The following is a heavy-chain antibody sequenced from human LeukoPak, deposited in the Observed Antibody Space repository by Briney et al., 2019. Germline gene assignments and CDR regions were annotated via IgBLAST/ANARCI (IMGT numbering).Heavy chain of an antibody. V-gene: IGHV1-18*01. Sequence: ASVKVSCKTSGYIFSNYGINWVRQAPGQGLEWMGWITAYSGKTNYAQKFQGRVTMTTDTSTSTAYMELRSLRSDDTAVYYCARGGGTTGKTYLDNWGQETLVTVSS. D-gene: IGHD1-1*01. CDR3: ARGGGTTGKTYLDN. J-gene: IGHJ4*02. CDR2: ITAYSGKT. CDR1: GYIFSNYG.